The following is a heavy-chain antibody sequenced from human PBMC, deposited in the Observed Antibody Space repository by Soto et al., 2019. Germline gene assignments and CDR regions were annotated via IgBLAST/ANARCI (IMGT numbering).Heavy chain of an antibody. J-gene: IGHJ2*01. V-gene: IGHV4-39*07. Sequence: SETLSLTCTVSGGSISSSSYYWGWIRQPPGKGLEWIGSIYYSGSTYYNPSLKSRVTMSVDTPKNQFSLKLSSVTAADTAVYYCANFNWYPDLWGRGTLVTLSS. CDR2: IYYSGST. CDR1: GGSISSSSYY. CDR3: ANFNWYPDL.